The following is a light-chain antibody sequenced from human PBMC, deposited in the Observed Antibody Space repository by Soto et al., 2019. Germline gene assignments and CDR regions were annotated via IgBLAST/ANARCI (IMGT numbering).Light chain of an antibody. J-gene: IGKJ2*01. CDR2: AAS. CDR3: QQLNSYPYT. CDR1: QGISSY. Sequence: DIQLTQSPSFLSASVGDRVTITCRASQGISSYLAWFQQKPGKAPNLLIYAASTLQSGVPSRFSGSGSGTEFTFTISSLQPEDFATYYCQQLNSYPYTFGQGTKLEIK. V-gene: IGKV1-9*01.